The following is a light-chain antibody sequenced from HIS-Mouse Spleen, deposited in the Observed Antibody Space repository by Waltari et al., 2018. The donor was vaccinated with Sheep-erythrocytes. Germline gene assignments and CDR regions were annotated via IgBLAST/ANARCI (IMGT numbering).Light chain of an antibody. Sequence: QSALTQPASVSGSPGQSITISCTGTSSDVGGYNYVSWYQQHPGKAPKLMIYDVSSRPSGVYNRFSGSKSGNTASLTISGLQAEDEADYYCSSYTSSSTLVFGTGTKVTVL. J-gene: IGLJ1*01. CDR1: SSDVGGYNY. V-gene: IGLV2-14*03. CDR2: DVS. CDR3: SSYTSSSTLV.